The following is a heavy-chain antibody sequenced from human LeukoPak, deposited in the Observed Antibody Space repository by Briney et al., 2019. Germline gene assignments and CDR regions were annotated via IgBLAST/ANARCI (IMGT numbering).Heavy chain of an antibody. CDR2: ISYDGSNK. V-gene: IGHV3-30*18. J-gene: IGHJ4*02. Sequence: PGGSLRLSCAASGFTFSSYWMSWVRQAPGKGLEWVAVISYDGSNKYYADSVKGRFTISRDNSKNTLYLQMNSLRAEDTAVYYCAKDSPAEYSSALDYWGQGTLVTVSS. CDR3: AKDSPAEYSSALDY. CDR1: GFTFSSYW. D-gene: IGHD6-6*01.